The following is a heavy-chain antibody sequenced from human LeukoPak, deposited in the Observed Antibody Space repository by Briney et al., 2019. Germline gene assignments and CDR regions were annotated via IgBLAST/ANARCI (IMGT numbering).Heavy chain of an antibody. V-gene: IGHV3-23*01. D-gene: IGHD5-18*01. J-gene: IGHJ4*02. CDR2: FSGSGGST. CDR3: AKDPHTGYSFAY. Sequence: GGSLRLSCVFSGFTFSSYAMSWVRQAPGKGLECVSSFSGSGGSTYYADSVKGRFTISRDNSKNTLYLQMNSLRVEDTAVYYCAKDPHTGYSFAYWGQGTLVTVSS. CDR1: GFTFSSYA.